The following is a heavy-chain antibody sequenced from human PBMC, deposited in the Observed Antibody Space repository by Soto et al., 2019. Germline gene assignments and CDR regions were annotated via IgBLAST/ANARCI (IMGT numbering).Heavy chain of an antibody. CDR1: GYTFSVAW. Sequence: EVQLVESGGGLVKPGGSLRLSCAASGYTFSVAWMNWVRQAPGKGLEWVGRILSKTDGGSTAFAPTGKGRFTISRVDTKNAMNLLNKSLKTEDAAVYYCFGGIREVRYWGQGTLVTVSS. V-gene: IGHV3-15*07. CDR3: FGGIREVRY. D-gene: IGHD3-16*01. CDR2: ILSKTDGGST. J-gene: IGHJ4*02.